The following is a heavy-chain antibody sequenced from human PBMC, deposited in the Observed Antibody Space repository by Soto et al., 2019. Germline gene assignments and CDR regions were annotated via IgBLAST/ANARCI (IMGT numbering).Heavy chain of an antibody. CDR1: GGTFSSYA. V-gene: IGHV1-69*06. CDR3: ARDETPYYYDSSGSFDY. D-gene: IGHD3-22*01. J-gene: IGHJ4*02. Sequence: SVKVSCKASGGTFSSYAISWVLQAPVHGLEWMGGIIPIFGTANYAQKFQGRVTITADKSTSTAYMELSSLRSEDTAVYYCARDETPYYYDSSGSFDYWGQGTLVTVSS. CDR2: IIPIFGTA.